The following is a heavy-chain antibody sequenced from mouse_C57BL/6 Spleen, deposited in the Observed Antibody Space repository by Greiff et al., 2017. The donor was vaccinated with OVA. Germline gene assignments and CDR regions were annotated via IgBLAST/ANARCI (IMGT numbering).Heavy chain of an antibody. CDR3: ARYPLYYDYDWYFDV. V-gene: IGHV1-42*01. J-gene: IGHJ1*03. CDR2: INPSTGGT. D-gene: IGHD2-4*01. CDR1: GYSFTGYY. Sequence: EVQLQQSGPELVKPGASVKISCKASGYSFTGYYMNWVKQSPEKSLEWIGEINPSTGGTTYNQKFKAKATLTVDKSSSTAYMQLKSLTAEDSAVDYCARYPLYYDYDWYFDVWGTGTTVTVSS.